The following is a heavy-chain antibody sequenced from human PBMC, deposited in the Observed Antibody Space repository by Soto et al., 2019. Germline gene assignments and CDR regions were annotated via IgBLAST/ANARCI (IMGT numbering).Heavy chain of an antibody. CDR3: ARAYSDAFDI. J-gene: IGHJ3*02. Sequence: GGSLRLSCAASQFSFSSYWMHWVRQVPGKGPAWVSRINHDGSKTEYADSVKGRFTISRDNTNNTLYLQMNSLRVEDTAVYYCARAYSDAFDIWGQGTMVTVSS. V-gene: IGHV3-74*01. CDR1: QFSFSSYW. D-gene: IGHD2-15*01. CDR2: INHDGSKT.